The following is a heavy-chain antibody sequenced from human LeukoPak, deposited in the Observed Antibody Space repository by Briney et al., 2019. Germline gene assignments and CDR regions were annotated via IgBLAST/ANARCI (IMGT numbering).Heavy chain of an antibody. V-gene: IGHV3-23*01. D-gene: IGHD6-19*01. CDR2: INGGGNTT. CDR1: GFSFSSFA. CDR3: TKELHVAVAVADYYYFYMDV. Sequence: PGGSLRLSCAASGFSFSSFAMGWVRQSPGKGLEWLSTINGGGNTTFYADSVKGRCTISRDNSKSTLYLHMDGLRPDDTAIYYCTKELHVAVAVADYYYFYMDVWGRGTAVSVSS. J-gene: IGHJ6*03.